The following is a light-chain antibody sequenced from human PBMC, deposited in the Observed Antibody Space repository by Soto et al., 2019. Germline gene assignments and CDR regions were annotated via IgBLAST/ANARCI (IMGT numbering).Light chain of an antibody. Sequence: ERVMTQSPATLSVSPGERATLSCRAGQSVGSNLALYQQKPGQAPRIIIFGASGRATGIPDRFSGIGSGTDFTLTISRLEPEDFAVYYCQQYGSLYWTFGHGTKVDIK. CDR3: QQYGSLYWT. CDR1: QSVGSN. J-gene: IGKJ1*01. CDR2: GAS. V-gene: IGKV3-20*01.